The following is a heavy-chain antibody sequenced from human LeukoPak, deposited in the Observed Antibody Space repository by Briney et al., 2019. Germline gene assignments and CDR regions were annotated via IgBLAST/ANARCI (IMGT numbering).Heavy chain of an antibody. CDR3: ARDLDYYATDY. CDR2: IGKDGSGD. V-gene: IGHV3-7*01. D-gene: IGHD3/OR15-3a*01. Sequence: PGGSLRLSCAASGFSLSRYWMSWLRQAPGQGLEWVANIGKDGSGDHYADSVKGRFTISRDNAKNSLYLQMNSLRADDTAVYYCARDLDYYATDYWGQGTLVTVSS. J-gene: IGHJ4*02. CDR1: GFSLSRYW.